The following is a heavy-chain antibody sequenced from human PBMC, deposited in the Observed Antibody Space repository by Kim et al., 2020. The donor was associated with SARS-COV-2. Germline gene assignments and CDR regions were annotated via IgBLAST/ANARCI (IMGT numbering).Heavy chain of an antibody. CDR3: ARASSGSYYDFDY. J-gene: IGHJ4*02. V-gene: IGHV4-59*01. D-gene: IGHD1-26*01. Sequence: SNPSLTSRVTIAVDTSKNQFSLKLSSLTAADTAVYYCARASSGSYYDFDYWGQGTLVTVSS.